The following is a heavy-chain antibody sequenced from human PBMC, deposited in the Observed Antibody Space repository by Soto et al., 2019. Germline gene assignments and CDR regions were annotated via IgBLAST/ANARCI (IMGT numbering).Heavy chain of an antibody. V-gene: IGHV4-59*01. CDR2: IYYSGST. Sequence: QVQLQESGPGLVKPSETLSLTYTVSGGSISSYYWSWIRQPPGKGLEWIGYIYYSGSTNYNPSLKSRVTISVDTSKNQFSLKLSSVTAADTAVYYCARDRGVIAAAGKVGAFDIWGQGTMVTVSS. J-gene: IGHJ3*02. D-gene: IGHD6-13*01. CDR1: GGSISSYY. CDR3: ARDRGVIAAAGKVGAFDI.